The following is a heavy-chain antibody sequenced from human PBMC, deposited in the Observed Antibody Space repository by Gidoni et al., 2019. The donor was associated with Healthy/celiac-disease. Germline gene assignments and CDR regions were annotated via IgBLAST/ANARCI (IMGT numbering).Heavy chain of an antibody. D-gene: IGHD6-13*01. CDR3: AKDMWQQLVSPFDY. V-gene: IGHV3-23*01. Sequence: EVQLLESGGGLVQPGGSLRLSCADSGFTFSSYAMRWVRQAPGKGLEWVSAISGSGGSTYYADSVKGRFTISRDNSKNTLYLQMNSLRAEDTAVYYCAKDMWQQLVSPFDYWGQGTLVTVSS. CDR1: GFTFSSYA. J-gene: IGHJ4*02. CDR2: ISGSGGST.